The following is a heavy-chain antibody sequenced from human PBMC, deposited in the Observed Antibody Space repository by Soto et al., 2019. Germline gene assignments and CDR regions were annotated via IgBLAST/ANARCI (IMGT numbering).Heavy chain of an antibody. D-gene: IGHD6-13*01. Sequence: SETLSLTCAVYGGSFSGYHWSWIRQPPGKGLEWIGEINHSGSTNYNPSLKSRVTISVDTSKNQFSLKLSSVTAADTAVYYCASSIAAAGGMDVWGQGTTVTVS. J-gene: IGHJ6*02. V-gene: IGHV4-34*01. CDR1: GGSFSGYH. CDR3: ASSIAAAGGMDV. CDR2: INHSGST.